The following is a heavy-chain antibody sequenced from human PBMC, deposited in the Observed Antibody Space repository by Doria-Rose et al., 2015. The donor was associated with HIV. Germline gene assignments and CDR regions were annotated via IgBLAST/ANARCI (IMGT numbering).Heavy chain of an antibody. CDR2: ISSTSAYI. Sequence: VQLVQSGGGLVRPGGSLRLSCATSGFTFSSHRINWVRQAPGKGLEWVSSISSTSAYITYADSVRGRCTISRDNARNSLYLQMDSLRAEDTAIYYCATGVTLDYWGQGTLVTVSS. CDR3: ATGVTLDY. V-gene: IGHV3-21*01. CDR1: GFTFSSHR. D-gene: IGHD3-10*01. J-gene: IGHJ4*02.